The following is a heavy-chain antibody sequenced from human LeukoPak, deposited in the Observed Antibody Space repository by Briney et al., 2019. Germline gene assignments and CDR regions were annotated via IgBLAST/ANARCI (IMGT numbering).Heavy chain of an antibody. CDR3: ARFKGIDYYDSSGYVGFDY. J-gene: IGHJ4*02. D-gene: IGHD3-22*01. CDR1: GYSISSGYY. CDR2: IYYSGST. Sequence: SETLSLTCTVSGYSISSGYYWGWIRQPPGRGLEWIGSIYYSGSTYYNPSLKSRVTISVDTSKNQFSLKLSSVTAADTGVYYCARFKGIDYYDSSGYVGFDYWGQGTLVTVSS. V-gene: IGHV4-38-2*02.